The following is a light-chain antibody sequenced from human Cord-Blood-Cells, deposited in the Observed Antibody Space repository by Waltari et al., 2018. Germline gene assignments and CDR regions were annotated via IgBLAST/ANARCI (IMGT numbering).Light chain of an antibody. J-gene: IGLJ3*02. CDR2: EGS. V-gene: IGLV2-23*01. CDR3: CSYAGSSTWV. Sequence: QSALTQPASVSGSPGQSITLSRTGTSSDVGSYNLVSWYQQHPGKAPKLMIYEGSKRPSGVANRFSGSKSGNTASLTISGLQAEDEADYYCCSYAGSSTWVFGGGTKLTVL. CDR1: SSDVGSYNL.